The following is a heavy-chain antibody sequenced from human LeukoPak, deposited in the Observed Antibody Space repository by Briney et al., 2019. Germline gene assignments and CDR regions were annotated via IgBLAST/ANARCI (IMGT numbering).Heavy chain of an antibody. J-gene: IGHJ4*02. CDR2: ISGSGGST. Sequence: TGGSLRLSCAVSGITLSNYGMSWVRQAPGKGLEWVAAISGSGGSTYYADSVKGRFTISRDNSKNTLYLHMNSLRAEDTAVYYCAKRSSSAIDYWGQGTLVTVSS. V-gene: IGHV3-23*01. CDR1: GITLSNYG. D-gene: IGHD3-22*01. CDR3: AKRSSSAIDY.